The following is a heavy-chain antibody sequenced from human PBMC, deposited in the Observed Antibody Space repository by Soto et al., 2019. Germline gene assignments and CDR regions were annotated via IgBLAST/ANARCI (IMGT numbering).Heavy chain of an antibody. V-gene: IGHV4-59*08. CDR2: IYYSGST. Sequence: QVQLQESGPGLVKPSETLSLTCTVSGGSISSYYWSWIRQPPGKGLEWIGYIYYSGSTNYNPSLTSRVTISVATSKNQFSLKLSSVTAADTAVHYCARRYGGTFDYWGQGTLVTVSS. CDR1: GGSISSYY. J-gene: IGHJ4*02. D-gene: IGHD2-15*01. CDR3: ARRYGGTFDY.